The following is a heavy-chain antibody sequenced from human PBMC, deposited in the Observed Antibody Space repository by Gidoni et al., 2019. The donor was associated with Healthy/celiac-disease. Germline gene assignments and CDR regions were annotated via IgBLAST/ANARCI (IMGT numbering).Heavy chain of an antibody. D-gene: IGHD4-17*01. CDR3: TTGGYGGNSDY. J-gene: IGHJ4*02. V-gene: IGHV3-15*01. CDR2: IKSKSDYGTT. CDR1: GFTFSNAW. Sequence: EVQLVESGGGLVQPGGSLRLSCAASGFTFSNAWMSWVRQPPGKGLEWVGRIKSKSDYGTTDYAAPLKGRFTISRDDSKKTLCLRMNSMKTEDTAVYYCTTGGYGGNSDYWGQGTLVTVSS.